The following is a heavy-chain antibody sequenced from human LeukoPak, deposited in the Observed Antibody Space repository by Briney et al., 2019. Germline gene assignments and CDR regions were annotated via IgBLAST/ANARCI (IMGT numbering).Heavy chain of an antibody. CDR2: ISGSGGST. D-gene: IGHD6-19*01. CDR1: GFTFSSYA. Sequence: GRSLRLSCAASGFTFSSYAMSWVRQAPGKGLEWVSAISGSGGSTYYADSVKGRFTISRDNSKNTLYLQMNSLRAEDTAVYYCAKDRRIAVAGFDYWGQGTLVTVSS. CDR3: AKDRRIAVAGFDY. V-gene: IGHV3-23*01. J-gene: IGHJ4*02.